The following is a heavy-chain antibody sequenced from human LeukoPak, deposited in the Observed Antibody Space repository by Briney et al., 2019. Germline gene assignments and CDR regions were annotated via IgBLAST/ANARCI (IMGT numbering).Heavy chain of an antibody. CDR1: GGSISSYY. Sequence: SETLSLTCTVSGGSISSYYWSWIRQPPGKGLEWIGEINHSGSTNYNPSLKSRVTISVDTSKNQFSLKLSSVTAADTAVYYCARGEAAMVPWGQGTLVTVSS. CDR2: INHSGST. CDR3: ARGEAAMVP. V-gene: IGHV4-34*01. D-gene: IGHD5-18*01. J-gene: IGHJ5*02.